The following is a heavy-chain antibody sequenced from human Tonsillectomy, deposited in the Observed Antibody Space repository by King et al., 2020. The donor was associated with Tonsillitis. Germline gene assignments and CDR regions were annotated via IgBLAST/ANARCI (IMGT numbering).Heavy chain of an antibody. CDR3: VKEGQSGSFYFDY. V-gene: IGHV3-30*18. Sequence: VQLVESGGGVVQPGRSLRLSCAASGFTFSSYGMHWVRQAPGKGLEWGAVISYDGRNKYYADSVKGRFTISRDNSKNTLYMQMTSLRDEDTAVYYCVKEGQSGSFYFDYWGQGTLVTVSS. CDR2: ISYDGRNK. J-gene: IGHJ4*02. D-gene: IGHD1-26*01. CDR1: GFTFSSYG.